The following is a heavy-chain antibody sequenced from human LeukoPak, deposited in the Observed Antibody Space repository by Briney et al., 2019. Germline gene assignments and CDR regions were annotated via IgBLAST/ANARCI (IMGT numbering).Heavy chain of an antibody. CDR2: INWNGGST. CDR1: GFTFSSYW. D-gene: IGHD6-19*01. J-gene: IGHJ6*03. Sequence: PGGSLRLSCAASGFTFSSYWMHWVRQAPGKGLEWVSGINWNGGSTGYADSVRGRFTISRDNAKNSLYPQMNSLRAEDTAVYYCAKCSGWFVRGKDYYYYYMDVWGKGTTVTVSS. CDR3: AKCSGWFVRGKDYYYYYMDV. V-gene: IGHV3-20*04.